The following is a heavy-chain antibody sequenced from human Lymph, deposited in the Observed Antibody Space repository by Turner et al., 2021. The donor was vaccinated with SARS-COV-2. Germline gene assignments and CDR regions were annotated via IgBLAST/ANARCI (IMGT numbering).Heavy chain of an antibody. Sequence: EVQLVESGGDSVKPGGSLRLSCAASGLTVSSNYMSWVRQAPGKGLEWVSVIYSVCSTFYADSVKGRFTISRDNSKNTLYLQMNSLRAEDTAVYYCSRDFREGAFDIWGQGTMFTISS. D-gene: IGHD3-10*01. V-gene: IGHV3-66*01. CDR1: GLTVSSNY. J-gene: IGHJ3*02. CDR2: IYSVCST. CDR3: SRDFREGAFDI.